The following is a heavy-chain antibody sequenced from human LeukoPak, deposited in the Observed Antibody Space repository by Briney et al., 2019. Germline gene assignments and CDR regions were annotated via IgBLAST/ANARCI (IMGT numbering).Heavy chain of an antibody. CDR2: ISGSGSST. Sequence: PGGSLRLSCAASGFTFSSFAMSWVRQAPGGGLEWVSAISGSGSSTYYADSVKGRFTISRDNSKNTLYLQMNSLRAEDTALYYCAKGSRSSGGHYFDYWGQGTLVTASS. CDR3: AKGSRSSGGHYFDY. V-gene: IGHV3-23*01. CDR1: GFTFSSFA. J-gene: IGHJ4*02. D-gene: IGHD6-13*01.